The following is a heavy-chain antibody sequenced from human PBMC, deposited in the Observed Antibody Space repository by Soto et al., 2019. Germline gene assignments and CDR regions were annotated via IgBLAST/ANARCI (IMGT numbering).Heavy chain of an antibody. D-gene: IGHD3-10*01. J-gene: IGHJ4*02. CDR2: FRTGGDDGTT. CDR3: AKKVNSGPGSQYFDY. CDR1: GFTFSSYS. Sequence: LRLSCAASGFTFSSYSMSWVRQAPGKGLEWVSGFRTGGDDGTTYYADSVKGRFTISRDNSKNTLFLQMNSLRAEDTAIYYCAKKVNSGPGSQYFDYWGQGTLVTLSS. V-gene: IGHV3-23*01.